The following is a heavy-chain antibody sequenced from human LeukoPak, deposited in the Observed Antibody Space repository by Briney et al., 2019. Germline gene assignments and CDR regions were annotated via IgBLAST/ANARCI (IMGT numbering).Heavy chain of an antibody. CDR3: ARVATVTTVPYYYYGMDV. Sequence: SETLSLTCTVSGGSISSGDYYWSWIRQPPGKGLEWIGYIYYSGSTYYNPSLKSRVTISVDTSENQFSLKLSSVTAADTAVYYCARVATVTTVPYYYYGMDVWGQGTTVTVSS. V-gene: IGHV4-30-4*01. D-gene: IGHD4-11*01. J-gene: IGHJ6*02. CDR2: IYYSGST. CDR1: GGSISSGDYY.